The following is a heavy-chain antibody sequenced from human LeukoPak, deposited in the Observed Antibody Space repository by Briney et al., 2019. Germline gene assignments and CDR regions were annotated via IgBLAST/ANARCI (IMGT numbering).Heavy chain of an antibody. J-gene: IGHJ4*02. CDR1: GFTFSHYW. Sequence: PGGSLRLSCAASGFTFSHYWMAWVRQAPGKGLEWVANIKEDGNDKHYLDSVRGRFTISRDNAGNSMYLQMSSLRPDDTAVYFCARSKDRSWPFDSWCQGTLVTVSS. D-gene: IGHD4-11*01. V-gene: IGHV3-7*01. CDR3: ARSKDRSWPFDS. CDR2: IKEDGNDK.